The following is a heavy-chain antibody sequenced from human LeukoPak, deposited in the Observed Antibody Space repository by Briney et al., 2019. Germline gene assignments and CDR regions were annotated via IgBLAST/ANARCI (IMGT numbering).Heavy chain of an antibody. Sequence: GSLRLSCAGSGFTFSSHWIGWVRQAPGKGLEWVAHINQDGSQKYYVDSVKGRFTISRDNAKNSLYLQMSNLRAEDTAVYFCARGGGLDVWGQGATVTVSS. J-gene: IGHJ6*02. D-gene: IGHD3-16*01. V-gene: IGHV3-7*03. CDR3: ARGGGLDV. CDR2: INQDGSQK. CDR1: GFTFSSHW.